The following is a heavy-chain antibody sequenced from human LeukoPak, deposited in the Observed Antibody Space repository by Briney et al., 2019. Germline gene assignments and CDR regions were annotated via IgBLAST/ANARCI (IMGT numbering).Heavy chain of an antibody. J-gene: IGHJ4*02. Sequence: SETLSLTCAVSGGSISSSNWWSWVRQPPGKGLEWIGEIYHSGSTNYNPSLKSRVTIPVDTSKNQFSLKLSSVTAADTAVYYCARTRSTSLYYFDYWGQGTLVTVSS. CDR3: ARTRSTSLYYFDY. D-gene: IGHD2-2*01. CDR2: IYHSGST. V-gene: IGHV4-4*02. CDR1: GGSISSSNW.